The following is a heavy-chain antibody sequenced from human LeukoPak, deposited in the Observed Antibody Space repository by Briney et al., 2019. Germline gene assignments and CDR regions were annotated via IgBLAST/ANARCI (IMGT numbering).Heavy chain of an antibody. CDR2: IYSGGST. Sequence: GGSLRLSCAASGFTVNSNYMTWVRQAPGKGLEWVSVIYSGGSTYYADSVKGRLTISRDNSKNTMYLQMNSLRIEDTAVYYCARDRGWAFDIWGQGTMVTVSS. V-gene: IGHV3-53*05. J-gene: IGHJ3*02. CDR3: ARDRGWAFDI. CDR1: GFTVNSNY.